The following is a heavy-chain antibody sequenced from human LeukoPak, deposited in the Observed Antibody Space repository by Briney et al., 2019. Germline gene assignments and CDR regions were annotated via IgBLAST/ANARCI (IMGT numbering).Heavy chain of an antibody. CDR1: GFTFSSYW. J-gene: IGHJ3*02. V-gene: IGHV3-30*02. Sequence: GGSLRLSCAASGFTFSSYWMHWVRQAPGKGLEWVAFIRHDGSDIYYADSVKGRFTISRDNSKNTLYLQMNSLRAEDTAVYYCAKEVVGATPGGAFDIWGQGTMVTVSS. D-gene: IGHD1-26*01. CDR3: AKEVVGATPGGAFDI. CDR2: IRHDGSDI.